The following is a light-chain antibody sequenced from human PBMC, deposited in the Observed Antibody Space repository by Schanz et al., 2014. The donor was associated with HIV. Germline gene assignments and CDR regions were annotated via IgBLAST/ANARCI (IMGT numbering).Light chain of an antibody. CDR3: QQFGISPPWT. Sequence: EVVLTQSPATLSVSPGETATLSCRASQSVGINLAWYQQKPGQAPRLLIYGASRRANGIPDRFSGSGSGTDFTLSISRLEPEDFAVYYCQQFGISPPWTFGQGTKVEI. CDR1: QSVGIN. CDR2: GAS. V-gene: IGKV3-20*01. J-gene: IGKJ1*01.